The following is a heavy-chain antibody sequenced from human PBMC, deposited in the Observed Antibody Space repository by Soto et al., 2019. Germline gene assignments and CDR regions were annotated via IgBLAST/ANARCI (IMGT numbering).Heavy chain of an antibody. J-gene: IGHJ4*02. CDR1: GGSISSGGYS. Sequence: SETLSLTCAVSGGSISSGGYSWSWIRRPPGKGLEWIGYIYHSGSTYYNPSLKSRVTISVDRSKNQFSLKLSSVTAADTAVYYCASYYDSSGYAFFDYWGQGTLVTVSS. V-gene: IGHV4-30-2*01. CDR2: IYHSGST. CDR3: ASYYDSSGYAFFDY. D-gene: IGHD3-22*01.